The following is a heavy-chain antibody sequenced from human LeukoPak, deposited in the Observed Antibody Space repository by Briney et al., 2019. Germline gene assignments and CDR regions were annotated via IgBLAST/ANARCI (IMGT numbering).Heavy chain of an antibody. CDR2: IYTSGST. Sequence: SETLSLTCTVSGGSISSGSYYWSWIRQPAGKGLEWIGRIYTSGSTNYNPSLKSRVTISVDTSKNQFSLKLSSVTAADTAVYYCATALHSSSWYAIDYWGQGTLVTVSS. J-gene: IGHJ4*02. D-gene: IGHD6-13*01. V-gene: IGHV4-61*02. CDR3: ATALHSSSWYAIDY. CDR1: GGSISSGSYY.